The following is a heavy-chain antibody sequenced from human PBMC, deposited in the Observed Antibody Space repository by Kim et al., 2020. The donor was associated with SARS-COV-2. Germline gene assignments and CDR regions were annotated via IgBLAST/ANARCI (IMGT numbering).Heavy chain of an antibody. D-gene: IGHD3-16*01. J-gene: IGHJ5*02. CDR2: INNSGST. V-gene: IGHV4-59*13. CDR1: GGSFSSYY. CDR3: ARGGRWFDP. Sequence: SQTLSLTCTVSGGSFSSYYWSWIRQPPGKGLEWIGCINNSGSTDYNPSLKSRVTISVDTSKIQFSLKLNSVTAADTAVYYCARGGRWFDPWGQGTLVTVSS.